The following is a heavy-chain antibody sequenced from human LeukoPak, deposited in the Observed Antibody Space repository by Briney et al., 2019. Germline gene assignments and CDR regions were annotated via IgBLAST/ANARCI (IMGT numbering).Heavy chain of an antibody. J-gene: IGHJ4*02. CDR2: IYPADSDT. D-gene: IGHD2/OR15-2a*01. CDR1: GYSFKSYW. V-gene: IGHV5-51*01. Sequence: GESLKISCKGSGYSFKSYWIGWVRQMPGKGLEWMGIIYPADSDTRYSPSFQGQVTISADKSISTAYLQWNSLEASDTALYFCARHRGGTCNVADSWGQRTQVIVSS. CDR3: ARHRGGTCNVADS.